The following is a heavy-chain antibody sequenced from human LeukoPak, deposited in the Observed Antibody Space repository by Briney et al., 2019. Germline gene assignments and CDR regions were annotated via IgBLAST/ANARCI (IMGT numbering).Heavy chain of an antibody. J-gene: IGHJ4*02. V-gene: IGHV3-48*01. CDR1: GFTFSSYS. CDR3: AREYSSSSGRSFDY. D-gene: IGHD6-6*01. CDR2: ISSSSSNM. Sequence: GGSLRLSCAASGFTFSSYSMNWVRQAPGKGLEWVSYISSSSSNMYYADSVKGRFAISRDSAKNSLYLQMNSLRAEDTAVYYCAREYSSSSGRSFDYWGQGTLVIVSS.